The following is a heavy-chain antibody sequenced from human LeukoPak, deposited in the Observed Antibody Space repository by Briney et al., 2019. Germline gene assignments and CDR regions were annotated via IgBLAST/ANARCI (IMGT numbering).Heavy chain of an antibody. CDR2: ISGSGGST. CDR3: AKVALITMIGDYFDY. D-gene: IGHD3-22*01. V-gene: IGHV3-23*01. J-gene: IGHJ4*02. Sequence: PGGSLRLSCAASGFTFSSYGMHWVRQAPGKGLEWVSAISGSGGSTYYADSVKGRFTISRDNSKNTLYLQMNSLRAEDTAVYYCAKVALITMIGDYFDYWGQGTLVTVSS. CDR1: GFTFSSYG.